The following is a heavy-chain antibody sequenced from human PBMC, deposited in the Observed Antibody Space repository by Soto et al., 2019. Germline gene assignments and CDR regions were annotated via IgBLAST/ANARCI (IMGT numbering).Heavy chain of an antibody. D-gene: IGHD2-15*01. CDR2: INPDNGNT. V-gene: IGHV1-3*01. CDR3: ARGIATGQLDP. CDR1: GYTFTRYT. J-gene: IGHJ5*02. Sequence: ASVKVSCKASGYTFTRYTMNWVRQAPGQRLEWMGWINPDNGNTKSSQKFQDRVIITRDTSASTAYMDLSSLRSEDTAVYYCARGIATGQLDPWGQGTMVTVSS.